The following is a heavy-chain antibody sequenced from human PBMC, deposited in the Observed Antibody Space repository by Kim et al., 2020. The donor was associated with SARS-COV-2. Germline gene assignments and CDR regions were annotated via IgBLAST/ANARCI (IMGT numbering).Heavy chain of an antibody. CDR2: IYPGDSDT. D-gene: IGHD3-22*01. Sequence: GESLKISCKGSGYSFTSYWIGWVRQMPGKGLEWMGIIYPGDSDTRYSPSFQGQVTISADKSISTAYLQWSSLKASDTAMYYCASTYYYDSSGSSAFDIWGQGTMVTVSS. J-gene: IGHJ3*02. V-gene: IGHV5-51*01. CDR1: GYSFTSYW. CDR3: ASTYYYDSSGSSAFDI.